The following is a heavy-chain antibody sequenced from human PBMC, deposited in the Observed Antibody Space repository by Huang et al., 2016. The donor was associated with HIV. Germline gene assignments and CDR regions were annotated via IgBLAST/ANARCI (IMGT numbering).Heavy chain of an antibody. D-gene: IGHD1-1*01. Sequence: EVHLVESGGGLVQPGGSLRLSCSTSGFSFSSYWMNWVRRAPGKGREWVANIKLEGSAKYYVDSVKGRFTISRDNSKNSLYLQMNSLRVEDTAVYYCARDRTATTGSPYFDYWGQGTLLTVSS. J-gene: IGHJ4*02. V-gene: IGHV3-7*01. CDR1: GFSFSSYW. CDR2: IKLEGSAK. CDR3: ARDRTATTGSPYFDY.